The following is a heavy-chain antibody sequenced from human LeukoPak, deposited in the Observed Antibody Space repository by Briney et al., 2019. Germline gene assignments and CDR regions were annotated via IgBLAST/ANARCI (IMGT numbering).Heavy chain of an antibody. CDR2: IYHSGST. J-gene: IGHJ4*02. V-gene: IGHV4-30-2*01. Sequence: PSETLSLTCAVSGGSISSGGYSWSWIRQPPGKGLEWIGYIYHSGSTYYNPSLKSRVTISVDRSKNQFSLKLSSVTAADTAVYYCAREIGRERYYDFWSGYYDYWGQGTLVTVSS. D-gene: IGHD3-3*01. CDR1: GGSISSGGYS. CDR3: AREIGRERYYDFWSGYYDY.